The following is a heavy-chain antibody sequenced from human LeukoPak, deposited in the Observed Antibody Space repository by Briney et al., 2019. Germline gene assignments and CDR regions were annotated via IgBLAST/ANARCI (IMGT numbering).Heavy chain of an antibody. CDR3: ARDLSYYGSGSYYYFDY. Sequence: GGSLRLSCAASGFTFSRYSMNWVRQAPGEGLEWVSSISSTSDYIFYADSVKGRFTISRDNADDSLYLQMNSLRAEDTAVYYCARDLSYYGSGSYYYFDYWGQGTLASVSS. J-gene: IGHJ4*02. V-gene: IGHV3-21*01. CDR2: ISSTSDYI. CDR1: GFTFSRYS. D-gene: IGHD3-10*01.